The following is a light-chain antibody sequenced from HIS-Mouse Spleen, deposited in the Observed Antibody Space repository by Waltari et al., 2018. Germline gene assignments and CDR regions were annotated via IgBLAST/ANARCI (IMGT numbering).Light chain of an antibody. CDR1: QSLLHSNGYNY. CDR2: LGS. V-gene: IGKV2-28*01. CDR3: MQALQTPLT. Sequence: DIVMTQSPLSLPVTPGEPASIPCRSSQSLLHSNGYNYLDWYLQKPGQSPQLLIYLGSNRDSGVPDRFSGSGSGTDFTQKISRVEAEDVGVYYCMQALQTPLTFGGGTKVEIK. J-gene: IGKJ4*01.